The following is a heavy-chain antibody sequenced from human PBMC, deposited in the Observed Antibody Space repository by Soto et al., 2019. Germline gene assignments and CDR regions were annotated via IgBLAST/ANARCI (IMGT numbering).Heavy chain of an antibody. CDR2: IYYSGST. V-gene: IGHV4-59*01. CDR3: ARDQISPWYYFDY. D-gene: IGHD2-15*01. Sequence: TSETLSLTCTVSGGSISSYYWSWIRQPPGKGLEWIGYIYYSGSTNYNPSLKSRVTISVDTSKNQFSLKLSSVTAADTAVYYCARDQISPWYYFDYWGQGTLVTFSS. CDR1: GGSISSYY. J-gene: IGHJ4*02.